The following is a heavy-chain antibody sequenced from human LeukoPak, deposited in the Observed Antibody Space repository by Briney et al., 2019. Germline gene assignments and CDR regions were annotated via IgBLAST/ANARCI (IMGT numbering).Heavy chain of an antibody. D-gene: IGHD3-10*01. CDR3: ARDGRGGGSGSYYGSFDI. CDR1: GFTFSSYE. CDR2: IKQDGSEK. J-gene: IGHJ3*02. Sequence: GGSLRLSCAVSGFTFSSYEMNWVRQAPGKGLEWVANIKQDGSEKYYVDSVKGRFTISRDTAKKSLYLQMNSLTAEHTAEYYCARDGRGGGSGSYYGSFDIWGQGTMVTVSS. V-gene: IGHV3-7*01.